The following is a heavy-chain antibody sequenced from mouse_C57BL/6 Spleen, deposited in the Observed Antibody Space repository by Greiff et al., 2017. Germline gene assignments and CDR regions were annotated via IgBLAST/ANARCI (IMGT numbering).Heavy chain of an antibody. D-gene: IGHD1-1*01. J-gene: IGHJ4*01. CDR1: GFTFSSYA. V-gene: IGHV5-4*01. CDR3: ARDTGGYYAMDY. Sequence: EVQVVESGGGLVKPGGSLKLSCAASGFTFSSYAMSWVRQTPEKRLEWVATISDGGSYTYYPDNVKGRFTISRDNAKNNLYLQMSHLKSEDTAMYYCARDTGGYYAMDYWGQGTSVTVSS. CDR2: ISDGGSYT.